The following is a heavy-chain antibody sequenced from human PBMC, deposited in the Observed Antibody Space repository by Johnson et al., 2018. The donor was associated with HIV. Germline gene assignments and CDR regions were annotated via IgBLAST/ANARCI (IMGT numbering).Heavy chain of an antibody. Sequence: VQVVESGGGVVRPGGSLRLSCAASGFTFDDYGMSWVRQAPGKGLEWVSGINWNGGSTGYADSVKGRLPISRDKAKNSLYLQMNSLRAEETALYYCARVGQAGGAFDIWGQGTMVAVSS. CDR1: GFTFDDYG. CDR2: INWNGGST. CDR3: ARVGQAGGAFDI. J-gene: IGHJ3*02. V-gene: IGHV3-20*04.